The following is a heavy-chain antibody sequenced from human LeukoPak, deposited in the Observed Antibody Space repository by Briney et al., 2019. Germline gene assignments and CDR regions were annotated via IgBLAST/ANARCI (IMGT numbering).Heavy chain of an antibody. Sequence: PGGSLRLSCAASGFTFSSYSMNWVRQAPGKGLEWVSYISSSSSTIYYADSVKGRFTISRDNAKNSLFLQMNSLRADDTAVYYCARDPMHIGYCSGGICYSGLFDYWGQGTLVTVSS. CDR3: ARDPMHIGYCSGGICYSGLFDY. J-gene: IGHJ4*02. CDR2: ISSSSSTI. V-gene: IGHV3-48*04. CDR1: GFTFSSYS. D-gene: IGHD2-15*01.